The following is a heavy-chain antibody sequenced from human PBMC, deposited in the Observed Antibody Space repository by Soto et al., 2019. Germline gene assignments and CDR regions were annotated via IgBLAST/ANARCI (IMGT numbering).Heavy chain of an antibody. D-gene: IGHD5-18*01. V-gene: IGHV4-39*01. Sequence: ETLSLTCTVSGGSISSSSYYWGWIRQPPGKGLEWIGSIYYSGSTYYNPSLKSRVTISVDTSKNQFSLKLSSVTAADTAVYYCARDPGYSYGSPYWGQGTMVTVSS. CDR2: IYYSGST. J-gene: IGHJ4*02. CDR3: ARDPGYSYGSPY. CDR1: GGSISSSSYY.